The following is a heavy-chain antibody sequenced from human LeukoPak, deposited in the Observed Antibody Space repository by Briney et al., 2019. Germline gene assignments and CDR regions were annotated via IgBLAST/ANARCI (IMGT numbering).Heavy chain of an antibody. J-gene: IGHJ6*03. Sequence: GGSLRLSCAASGFTFSSYSMNWVRQAPGKGLEWVSSISSSSSYTYYADSVKGRFTISRDNAKNSLYLQMNSLRAEDTAVYYCARDLDYYYMDVWGKGTTVTVSS. V-gene: IGHV3-21*01. CDR2: ISSSSSYT. CDR3: ARDLDYYYMDV. CDR1: GFTFSSYS.